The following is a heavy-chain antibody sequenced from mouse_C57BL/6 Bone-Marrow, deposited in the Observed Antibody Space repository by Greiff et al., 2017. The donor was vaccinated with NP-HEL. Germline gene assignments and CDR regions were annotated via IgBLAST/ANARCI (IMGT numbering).Heavy chain of an antibody. D-gene: IGHD1-1*01. CDR1: GFNIKDDY. CDR3: TTHYYGSIYAMDY. J-gene: IGHJ4*01. CDR2: IDPENGDT. V-gene: IGHV14-4*01. Sequence: VQLQQSGAELVRPGASVKLSCTASGFNIKDDYMHWVKQRPEQGLEWIGWIDPENGDTEYASKFQGKATITADTSSNTAYLQLSSLTSEDTAVYYCTTHYYGSIYAMDYWGQGTSVTVSS.